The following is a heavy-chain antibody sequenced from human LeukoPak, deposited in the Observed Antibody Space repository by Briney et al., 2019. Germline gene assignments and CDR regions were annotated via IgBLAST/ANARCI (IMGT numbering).Heavy chain of an antibody. D-gene: IGHD2-21*02. V-gene: IGHV4-4*02. J-gene: IGHJ2*01. CDR2: IYHSGST. CDR1: GGSISSSNW. Sequence: SGTLSLTCAVSGGSISSSNWWSWVRQPPGKGLEWIGEIYHSGSTNYNPSLKSRVTISVDTSKNQFSLKLISVTAADTTVYYCARGSKVVTTIPRPGWYFDLRGRGTLVTVSS. CDR3: ARGSKVVTTIPRPGWYFDL.